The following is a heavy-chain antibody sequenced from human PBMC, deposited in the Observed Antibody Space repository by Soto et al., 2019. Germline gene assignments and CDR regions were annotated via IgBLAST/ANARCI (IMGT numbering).Heavy chain of an antibody. D-gene: IGHD2-15*01. CDR1: GFSLSTSGVG. CDR3: AHVAPGYCSGGSCSESFD. Sequence: QITLKESGPTLVKPTQTLTLTCTFSGFSLSTSGVGVGWIRQPPGKALEWLALIYWDDDKRYSPSLKSRLTNPKDTSKNQVVLTMTNMDPVDTATYYCAHVAPGYCSGGSCSESFDWGQGTLVTVSS. J-gene: IGHJ4*02. CDR2: IYWDDDK. V-gene: IGHV2-5*02.